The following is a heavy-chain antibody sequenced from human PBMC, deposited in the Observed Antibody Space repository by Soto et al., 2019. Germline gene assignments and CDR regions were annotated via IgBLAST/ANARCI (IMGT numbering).Heavy chain of an antibody. Sequence: PGGSLRLSCAASGFTFSDYYMSWIRQAPGKGLEWVSYISSSGSTIYYADSVKGRFTISRDNAKNSLYLQMKSLRAEDTAVYYCERDLCRSGGSCYGHYYGMDVWGKGTTVTVSS. D-gene: IGHD2-15*01. J-gene: IGHJ6*04. CDR2: ISSSGSTI. CDR3: ERDLCRSGGSCYGHYYGMDV. V-gene: IGHV3-11*01. CDR1: GFTFSDYY.